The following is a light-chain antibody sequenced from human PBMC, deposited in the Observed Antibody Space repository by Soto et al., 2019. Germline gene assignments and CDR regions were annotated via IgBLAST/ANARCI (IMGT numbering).Light chain of an antibody. CDR1: QSVSTN. V-gene: IGKV3-15*01. CDR3: QQDNNWPPIT. J-gene: IGKJ5*01. CDR2: GAS. Sequence: EIVMTQSPATLSVSPGERATLSCRASQSVSTNLAWYQQQPGQSPRLLIYGASTRATGIPARFSGSGSGTEFTLTISSLQSEDFAVYYCQQDNNWPPITFGQGTRLEIK.